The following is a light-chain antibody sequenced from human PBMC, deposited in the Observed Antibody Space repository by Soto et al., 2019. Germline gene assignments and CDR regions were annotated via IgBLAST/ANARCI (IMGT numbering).Light chain of an antibody. CDR2: AAS. CDR1: QGISNY. Sequence: DIQMTQSPSSLSASVGDRVTITCRASQGISNYIAWYQQKPGKAPKLLISAASTLQSGVPSRFSGSGSGTYFTITISSLQPEDGATYSCQKYNSVPLFGPGTKVDIK. J-gene: IGKJ3*01. CDR3: QKYNSVPL. V-gene: IGKV1-27*01.